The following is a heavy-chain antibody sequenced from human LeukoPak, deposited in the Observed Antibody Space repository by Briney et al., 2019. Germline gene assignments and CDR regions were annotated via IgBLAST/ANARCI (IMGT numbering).Heavy chain of an antibody. CDR1: GGTFSSYA. CDR3: ARDSLCPTPMDYGGNCYYFDY. Sequence: SVKVSCKASGGTFSSYAISWVRQAPGQGLEWMGRIIPILGIANYAQKFQGRVTITADKSTSTAYMELSSLRSEDTAVYYCARDSLCPTPMDYGGNCYYFDYWGQGTLVTVSS. J-gene: IGHJ4*02. V-gene: IGHV1-69*04. D-gene: IGHD4-23*01. CDR2: IIPILGIA.